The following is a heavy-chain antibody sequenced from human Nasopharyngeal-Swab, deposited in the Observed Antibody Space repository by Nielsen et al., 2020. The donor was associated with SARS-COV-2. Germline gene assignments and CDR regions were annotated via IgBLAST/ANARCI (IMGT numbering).Heavy chain of an antibody. Sequence: GESLKISCKGSGYSFTSYWIGWVRQMPGKGLEWMWIIYPGDSDTRYSPSFQGQVTISADKSSSTAYLQWSSPKASDTAMYYCTAGGGYCRGGSCWWGQGTLVTVSS. CDR2: IYPGDSDT. CDR1: GYSFTSYW. J-gene: IGHJ4*02. CDR3: TAGGGYCRGGSCW. V-gene: IGHV5-51*01. D-gene: IGHD2-15*01.